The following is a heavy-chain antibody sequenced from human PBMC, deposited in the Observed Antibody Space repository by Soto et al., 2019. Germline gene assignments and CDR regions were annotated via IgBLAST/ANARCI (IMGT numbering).Heavy chain of an antibody. J-gene: IGHJ4*02. CDR2: ISAYNGNT. Sequence: QVQLVQSGAEVKKPGASVKVSCKASGYTFTSYGISWVRHAPGQGLEWMGWISAYNGNTNYAQKRQGRVHMTTDPSTSTAYMELRSLRSEDPAVDYCARDRVQQQLVGCLDYWGQGTLGTVSS. V-gene: IGHV1-18*01. D-gene: IGHD6-13*01. CDR1: GYTFTSYG. CDR3: ARDRVQQQLVGCLDY.